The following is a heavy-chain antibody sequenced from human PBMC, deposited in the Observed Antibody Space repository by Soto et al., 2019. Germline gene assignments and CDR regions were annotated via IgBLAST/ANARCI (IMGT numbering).Heavy chain of an antibody. Sequence: QVQLVQSGAEVKKPGASVKVSCKASGYTFTSYGISWVRQAPGQGLEWMGWISAYNGNTNYAQKLHSRVTMTTDTSTSTAYMELRSLRSDDTAVYYCARDQRLEGVRGRGEPNWFDPWGQGTLVTVSS. CDR3: ARDQRLEGVRGRGEPNWFDP. J-gene: IGHJ5*02. CDR1: GYTFTSYG. D-gene: IGHD3-10*01. CDR2: ISAYNGNT. V-gene: IGHV1-18*01.